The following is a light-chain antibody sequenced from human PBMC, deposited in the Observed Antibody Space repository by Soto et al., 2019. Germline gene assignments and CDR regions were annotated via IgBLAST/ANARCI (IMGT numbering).Light chain of an antibody. CDR1: QSVSSY. CDR3: QQRSNWPPAIT. J-gene: IGKJ5*01. CDR2: DAS. Sequence: IVLPQSPATLSSSPGERATLSCSASQSVSSYLAWYQQKPGQAPRLLIYDASNRATGIPARFSGSGSGTDCTLTISSLEPEDFAVYYCQQRSNWPPAITFGQGTRLEIK. V-gene: IGKV3-11*01.